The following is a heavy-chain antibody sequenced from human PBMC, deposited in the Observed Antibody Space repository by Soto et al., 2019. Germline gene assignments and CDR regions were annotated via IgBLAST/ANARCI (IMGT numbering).Heavy chain of an antibody. CDR1: GGSISSYD. Sequence: PSETLSLTCTVSGGSISSYDWSWIRQPPGKGLEWIGYIYYSGKTYYNPSLKSRVTISVDTSKNQFSLKLTSVTAADTAMYYCAGQRGSGWYYFDSWGQGTLLTVSS. D-gene: IGHD6-19*01. CDR2: IYYSGKT. CDR3: AGQRGSGWYYFDS. V-gene: IGHV4-59*12. J-gene: IGHJ4*02.